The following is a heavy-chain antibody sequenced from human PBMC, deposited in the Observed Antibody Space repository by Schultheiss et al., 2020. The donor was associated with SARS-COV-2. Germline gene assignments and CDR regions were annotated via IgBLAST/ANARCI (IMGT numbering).Heavy chain of an antibody. CDR3: ARTIKRDCGGDCYSEWVDP. CDR2: IYPSGST. CDR1: GGSISSYY. D-gene: IGHD2-21*01. J-gene: IGHJ5*02. Sequence: SETLSLTCTVSGGSISSYYWSWIRQPAGKGLEWIGRIYPSGSTNYNPSLKSRVTMSVDTSKNQFSLKLGSVTAADTAVYYCARTIKRDCGGDCYSEWVDPWGQGGLVTVSS. V-gene: IGHV4-4*07.